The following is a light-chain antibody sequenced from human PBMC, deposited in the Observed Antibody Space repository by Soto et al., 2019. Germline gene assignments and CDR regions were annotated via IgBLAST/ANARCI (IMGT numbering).Light chain of an antibody. CDR1: SSNIGAGYD. CDR2: GNS. Sequence: QLVLTQPPSVSGAPGQRVTISCTGSSSNIGAGYDVHWYQQLPGTAPKLLIYGNSNRPSGVPDRFSGSKSGTSASLAITGLRAEDEADYYCQSYASSLSGWVFGGGTKLTVL. V-gene: IGLV1-40*01. J-gene: IGLJ3*02. CDR3: QSYASSLSGWV.